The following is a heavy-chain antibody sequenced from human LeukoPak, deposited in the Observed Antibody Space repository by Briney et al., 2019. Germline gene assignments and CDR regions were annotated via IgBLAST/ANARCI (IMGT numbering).Heavy chain of an antibody. CDR1: GYTFTSYG. V-gene: IGHV1-18*01. D-gene: IGHD3-10*01. CDR2: ICAYNGNT. J-gene: IGHJ4*02. Sequence: ASVKVSCKASGYTFTSYGISWVRQAPGQGLEWMGWICAYNGNTNYAQKLQGRVTMTTDTSTSTAYMELRSLRSDDTAVYYCARVQGWVRGVIGKFDYWGQGTLVTVSS. CDR3: ARVQGWVRGVIGKFDY.